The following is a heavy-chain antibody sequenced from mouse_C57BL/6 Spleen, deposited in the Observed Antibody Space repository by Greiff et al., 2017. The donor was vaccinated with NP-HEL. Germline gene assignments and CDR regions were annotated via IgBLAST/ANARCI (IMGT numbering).Heavy chain of an antibody. Sequence: VHVKQSGAELVRPGASVKLSCTASGFNIKDDYMHWVKQRPEQGLEWIGWIDPENGDTEYASKFQGKATITADTSSNTAYLQLSSLTSEDTAVYYCTTEIVAKDFDYWGQGTTLTVSS. V-gene: IGHV14-4*01. CDR3: TTEIVAKDFDY. CDR2: IDPENGDT. D-gene: IGHD1-1*01. CDR1: GFNIKDDY. J-gene: IGHJ2*01.